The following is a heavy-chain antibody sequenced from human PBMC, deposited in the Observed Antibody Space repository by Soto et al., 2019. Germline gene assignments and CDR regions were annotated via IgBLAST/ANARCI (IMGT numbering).Heavy chain of an antibody. CDR3: AKDHSSGWDYFDY. Sequence: GGSLRLSCAASGFTFSSYAMSWVRQAPGKGLEWVSAISGSGSNKYYADSVKGRFTISRDNSKNTLYLQMNSLRAEDTAVYYCAKDHSSGWDYFDYWGQGTLVTVSS. J-gene: IGHJ4*02. V-gene: IGHV3-23*01. CDR2: ISGSGSNK. D-gene: IGHD6-19*01. CDR1: GFTFSSYA.